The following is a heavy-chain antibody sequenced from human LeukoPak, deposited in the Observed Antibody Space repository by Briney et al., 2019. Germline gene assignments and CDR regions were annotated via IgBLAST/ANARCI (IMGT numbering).Heavy chain of an antibody. CDR2: INQDGSAQ. CDR3: AKRMTTVTHDAFDI. Sequence: PGGSLRLSCTASGFSFSGYWMSWVRQAPGKGLEWVANINQDGSAQYYVDSVKGQFTISRDNSKNTLYLQMNSLRAEDTAVYYCAKRMTTVTHDAFDIWGQGTMVTVSS. D-gene: IGHD4-17*01. V-gene: IGHV3-7*03. J-gene: IGHJ3*02. CDR1: GFSFSGYW.